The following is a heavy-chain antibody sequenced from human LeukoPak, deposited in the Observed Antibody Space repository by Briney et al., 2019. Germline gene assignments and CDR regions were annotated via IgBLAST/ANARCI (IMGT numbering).Heavy chain of an antibody. CDR2: ISAYNGNT. J-gene: IGHJ4*02. D-gene: IGHD2-2*01. CDR1: GYTFTRYG. V-gene: IGHV1-18*01. CDR3: ARSTSEPTAFDY. Sequence: ASVKVSCKASGYTFTRYGISWVRQAPGQGLEWMGWISAYNGNTNYAQKLQGRVTMTTDTSTSTAYMELRSLRSDDTAVYYCARSTSEPTAFDYWGQGTLVTVSS.